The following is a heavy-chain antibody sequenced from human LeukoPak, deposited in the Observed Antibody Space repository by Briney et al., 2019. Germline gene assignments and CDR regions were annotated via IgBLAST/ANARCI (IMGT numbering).Heavy chain of an antibody. CDR1: GGSISSYY. J-gene: IGHJ4*02. CDR3: ARGKYGGYFIDY. D-gene: IGHD5-12*01. Sequence: ETLSLTCTVSGGSISSYYWSWIRQPPGKGLEWVSRIKPDGSDTNYADSVRGRFTISRDNAKNTVYPQMNSLRAEDTAVYYCARGKYGGYFIDYWGQGTLVTVSS. CDR2: IKPDGSDT. V-gene: IGHV3-74*01.